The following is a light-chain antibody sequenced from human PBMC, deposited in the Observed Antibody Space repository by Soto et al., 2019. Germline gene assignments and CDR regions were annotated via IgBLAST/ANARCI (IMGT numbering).Light chain of an antibody. CDR3: QQLNGYPS. Sequence: DIPLTQSPSFLSASVGDRVTITCRASQGISNFLAWYQQESGEAPKLLIHAASTLQSGVPSRFSGSGSGTEFTLTISSLQPEDFATYYCQQLNGYPSFGQGTKLEIK. CDR2: AAS. CDR1: QGISNF. J-gene: IGKJ2*01. V-gene: IGKV1-9*01.